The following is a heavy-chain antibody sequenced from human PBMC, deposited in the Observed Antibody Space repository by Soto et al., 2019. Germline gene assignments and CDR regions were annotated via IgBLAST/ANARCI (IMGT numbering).Heavy chain of an antibody. CDR1: GGTFSSYA. Sequence: QVQLVQSGAEVKKPGSSVKVSCKASGGTFSSYAISWVRQAPGQGLEWMGGIIPIFGAANYAQKFQGRVTITVDESTNTAYMELSSLRSEDPAVYYCAILEGPTVTTLDAFDIWGQGTMVTVSS. J-gene: IGHJ3*02. CDR3: AILEGPTVTTLDAFDI. D-gene: IGHD4-17*01. CDR2: IIPIFGAA. V-gene: IGHV1-69*01.